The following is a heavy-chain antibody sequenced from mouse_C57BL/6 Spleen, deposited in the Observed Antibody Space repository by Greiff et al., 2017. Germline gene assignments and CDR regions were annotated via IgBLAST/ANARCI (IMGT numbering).Heavy chain of an antibody. D-gene: IGHD2-4*01. CDR2: IDPEKGDT. V-gene: IGHV14-4*01. Sequence: VQLKQSGAELVRPGASVKLSCTASGFNIKDDYMHWVKQRPEQGLEWIGWIDPEKGDTEYAAKFQGKATITADTSSNTAYLQLSSLTSEDTAVYYCTTCSLITPVDTWFAYWGQGTLVTVSA. J-gene: IGHJ3*01. CDR1: GFNIKDDY. CDR3: TTCSLITPVDTWFAY.